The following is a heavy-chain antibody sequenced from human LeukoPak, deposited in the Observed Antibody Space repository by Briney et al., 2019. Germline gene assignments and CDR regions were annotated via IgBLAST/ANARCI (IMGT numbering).Heavy chain of an antibody. CDR1: GFTFSSYV. D-gene: IGHD3-22*01. CDR2: ISGSGDNT. CDR3: AKGSYYDSSGSFYFDY. V-gene: IGHV3-23*01. Sequence: GGSLRLSCAASGFTFSSYVMNWVRQAPGKGLEWVSGISGSGDNTYYADSVKGRFTISRDNSKNTLYVQVNSLGTEDTAAYYCAKGSYYDSSGSFYFDYWGQGTLVTVSS. J-gene: IGHJ4*02.